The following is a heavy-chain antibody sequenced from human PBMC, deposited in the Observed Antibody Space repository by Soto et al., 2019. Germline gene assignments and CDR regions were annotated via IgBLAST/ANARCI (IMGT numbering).Heavy chain of an antibody. D-gene: IGHD3-10*01. CDR2: ISYDGSNK. J-gene: IGHJ6*02. CDR3: AKDLYGSGSYYNVRYYYGMDV. CDR1: GFAFSSYG. V-gene: IGHV3-30*18. Sequence: QVQLVESGGGVVQPGRSLRLSCAASGFAFSSYGMHWVRQAPGKGLEWVAVISYDGSNKYYADSVKGRFTISRDNSKNKLYLQMNSLRAEDTAVYYCAKDLYGSGSYYNVRYYYGMDVWGQGTTVTVSS.